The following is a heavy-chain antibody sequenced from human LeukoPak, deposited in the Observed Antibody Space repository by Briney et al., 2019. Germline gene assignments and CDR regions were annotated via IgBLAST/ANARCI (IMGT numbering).Heavy chain of an antibody. D-gene: IGHD6-19*01. J-gene: IGHJ4*02. CDR3: ARVLTAVAGPYYFDF. Sequence: SETLSLTCTVSGGSISRHYWSWIRQPAGKGLEWIGRIYSSGNTNYNPSLNRRVTMSVDTSKNQFSLKLTSVTAADTAVYYCARVLTAVAGPYYFDFWGQGTLVTVSS. CDR1: GGSISRHY. V-gene: IGHV4-4*07. CDR2: IYSSGNT.